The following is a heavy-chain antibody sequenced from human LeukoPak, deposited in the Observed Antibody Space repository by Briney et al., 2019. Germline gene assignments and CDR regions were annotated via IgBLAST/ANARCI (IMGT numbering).Heavy chain of an antibody. Sequence: GGSLTLSCAASGFTFSSYWMSWVRQAPGKGLKWVANIKQDGSEKYYVDSVKGRFTISRDNAKNSLYLQMNSLRAEDTGVYYCARAPHIVVVTAMAFVYWGQGTRDSVSS. CDR1: GFTFSSYW. CDR3: ARAPHIVVVTAMAFVY. V-gene: IGHV3-7*03. J-gene: IGHJ4*02. CDR2: IKQDGSEK. D-gene: IGHD2-21*02.